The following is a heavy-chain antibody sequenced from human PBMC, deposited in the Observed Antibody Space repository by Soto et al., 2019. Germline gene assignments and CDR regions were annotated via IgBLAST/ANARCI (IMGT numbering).Heavy chain of an antibody. J-gene: IGHJ4*02. CDR2: INSDGSGT. Sequence: EVQLVESGGGLVQPGGSLRLSCAASGFTFSSFWMHGVRQAPGKGLVWVSRINSDGSGTSYADSVKGRFTISRDNAKNTLYLQMNSLRAEDTAVYYCAREWDAYGDTMSIDYWGQGTLVTVSS. CDR3: AREWDAYGDTMSIDY. V-gene: IGHV3-74*01. CDR1: GFTFSSFW. D-gene: IGHD4-17*01.